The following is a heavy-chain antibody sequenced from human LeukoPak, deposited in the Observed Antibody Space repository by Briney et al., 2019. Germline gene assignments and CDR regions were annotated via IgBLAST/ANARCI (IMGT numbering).Heavy chain of an antibody. V-gene: IGHV1-2*02. Sequence: GASVKVSCKASGYTFTGYYMHWVRQAPGQGLEWMGWINPNSGGTNYAQKFQGRVTMTRDTSISTAYMELSRLRSDDTAVYYCASGYYDSSGYWGYYYYGMDVWGQGATVTVSS. D-gene: IGHD3-22*01. CDR3: ASGYYDSSGYWGYYYYGMDV. CDR1: GYTFTGYY. CDR2: INPNSGGT. J-gene: IGHJ6*02.